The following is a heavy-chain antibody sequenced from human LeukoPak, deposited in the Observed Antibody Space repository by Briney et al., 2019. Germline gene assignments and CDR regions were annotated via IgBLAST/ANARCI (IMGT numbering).Heavy chain of an antibody. J-gene: IGHJ4*02. V-gene: IGHV3-23*01. CDR3: AKNGVGSSGPFDWLFHIHFDY. D-gene: IGHD3-9*01. CDR1: GFTFSSYA. CDR2: ISGSGGST. Sequence: GGSLRLSCAASGFTFSSYAMSWVRQAPGKGLEWVSAISGSGGSTYYADSVKGRFTISRDNSKNALYLQMNSLRAEDTAVYYCAKNGVGSSGPFDWLFHIHFDYWGQGTLVTVSS.